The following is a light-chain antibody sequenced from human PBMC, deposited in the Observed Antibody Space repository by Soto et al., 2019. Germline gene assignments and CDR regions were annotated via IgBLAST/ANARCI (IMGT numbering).Light chain of an antibody. V-gene: IGLV4-69*01. CDR2: LNSDGSH. CDR3: QTWGTGFWV. Sequence: QSVLTQSPSASASLGASVKLTCTLSSGHTNNAIAWHQQQPEKGPRYLMRLNSDGSHDKGDGIPDRFSGSSSGAERYLPISSLQSEDEGDYYCQTWGTGFWVFGGGTKVTVL. CDR1: SGHTNNA. J-gene: IGLJ3*02.